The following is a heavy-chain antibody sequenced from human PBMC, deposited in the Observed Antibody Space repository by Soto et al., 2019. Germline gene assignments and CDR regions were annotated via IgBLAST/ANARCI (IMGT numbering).Heavy chain of an antibody. D-gene: IGHD2-2*02. V-gene: IGHV1-3*01. CDR2: INAGNGNT. CDR1: GYTFTSYA. Sequence: ASVKVSCKASGYTFTSYAMHWARQAPGQRLEWMGWINAGNGNTKYSQKFQGRVTITRDTSASTAYMELSSPRSEDTAVYYCAKSATVTAAIDYWGQGTLVTVDS. CDR3: AKSATVTAAIDY. J-gene: IGHJ4*02.